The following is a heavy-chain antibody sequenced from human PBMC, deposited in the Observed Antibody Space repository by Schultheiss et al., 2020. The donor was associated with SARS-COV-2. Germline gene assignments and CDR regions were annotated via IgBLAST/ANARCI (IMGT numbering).Heavy chain of an antibody. J-gene: IGHJ4*02. CDR1: GFTFSSYW. CDR3: ARAGYYYDSSGLSPDFDY. Sequence: GGSLRLSCAASGFTFSSYWMHWVRQAPGKGLVWVSRINSDGSSTSYADSVKGRFTMSRDNAKNTLYLQMNSLRAEDTAVYYCARAGYYYDSSGLSPDFDYRGQGTLVTVSS. CDR2: INSDGSST. V-gene: IGHV3-74*01. D-gene: IGHD3-22*01.